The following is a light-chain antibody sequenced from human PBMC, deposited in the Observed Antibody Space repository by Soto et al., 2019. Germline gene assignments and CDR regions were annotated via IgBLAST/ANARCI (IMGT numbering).Light chain of an antibody. J-gene: IGLJ1*01. V-gene: IGLV2-14*01. CDR2: DVS. Sequence: QSVMTQPASVSGSPGQSITISCTGCSSDVGGYNSVSWYQQHPGKVPKIMIYDVSIRPSGVPDRFSGSKSGNTASLTISGLQAEDAADYYCISYTSIRTLVFGTGTKLTVL. CDR3: ISYTSIRTLV. CDR1: SSDVGGYNS.